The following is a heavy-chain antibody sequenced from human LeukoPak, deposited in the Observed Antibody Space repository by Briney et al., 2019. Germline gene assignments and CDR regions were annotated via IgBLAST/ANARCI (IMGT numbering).Heavy chain of an antibody. Sequence: GGSLRLYCAASGFTLRDYAMHWVRQAPGKGLEWVSGISFNSDSIDYADSVKGRFTISRDNANNSLYLQMNSLRAEDTAWYYCAKAKGFAAMYYFDYWGQGALVTVSS. D-gene: IGHD3-10*01. CDR1: GFTLRDYA. V-gene: IGHV3-9*01. CDR2: ISFNSDSI. CDR3: AKAKGFAAMYYFDY. J-gene: IGHJ4*02.